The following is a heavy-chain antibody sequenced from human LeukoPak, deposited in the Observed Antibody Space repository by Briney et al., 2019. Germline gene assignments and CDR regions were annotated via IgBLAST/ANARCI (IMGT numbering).Heavy chain of an antibody. CDR3: ARERASAGPHFEH. V-gene: IGHV4-59*01. CDR2: NYNRGTT. J-gene: IGHJ4*02. Sequence: SETLSLTCSVSGGSISTYYWSWIRQPPGQGLEWIGYNYNRGTTNYNPSLKSRVTISVDRSKNQFSLSLTSVTAADTAVYHCARERASAGPHFEHWGRGILVTVSS. D-gene: IGHD6-13*01. CDR1: GGSISTYY.